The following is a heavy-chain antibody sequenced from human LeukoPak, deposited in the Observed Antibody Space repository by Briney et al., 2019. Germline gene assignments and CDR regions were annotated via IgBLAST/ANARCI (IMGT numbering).Heavy chain of an antibody. V-gene: IGHV3-30*03. D-gene: IGHD3-22*01. CDR2: ISYDGSNK. CDR1: GFTFSSYG. J-gene: IGHJ4*02. Sequence: GGSLRLSCAASGFTFSSYGMHWVRQAPGKGLEWVAVISYDGSNKYYADSVKGRFTISRDNSKNTLYLQMNSLRAEDTAVYYCARDLTYYDSSGPFDYWGQGTLVTVSS. CDR3: ARDLTYYDSSGPFDY.